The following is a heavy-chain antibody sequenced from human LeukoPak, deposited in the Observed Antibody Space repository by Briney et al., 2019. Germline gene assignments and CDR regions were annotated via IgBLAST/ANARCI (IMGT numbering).Heavy chain of an antibody. J-gene: IGHJ4*02. Sequence: SETLSLTCAVYGGSFSGYYWSWIRQPPGKGLEWIGEIKHSGSTNYNPSLKSRVTISVDTSKNQFSLKLSSVTAADTAVYYCARLLRNYGSGSLDYWGQGTLVTVSS. CDR2: IKHSGST. CDR1: GGSFSGYY. D-gene: IGHD3-10*01. V-gene: IGHV4-34*01. CDR3: ARLLRNYGSGSLDY.